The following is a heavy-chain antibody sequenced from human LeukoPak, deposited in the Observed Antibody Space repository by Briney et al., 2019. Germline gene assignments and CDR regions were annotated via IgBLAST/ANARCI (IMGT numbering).Heavy chain of an antibody. J-gene: IGHJ6*02. CDR3: ARSGSSGEDYYYYGMDV. D-gene: IGHD7-27*01. V-gene: IGHV7-4-1*02. CDR1: GYTFTSYA. CDR2: INTNTGNP. Sequence: EASVKVSCKASGYTFTSYAMNWVRQAPGQGLEWMGWINTNTGNPTYAQGFTGRFVFSLDTSVSTAYLQISSLKAEDTAVYYCARSGSSGEDYYYYGMDVWGQGTTVTVSS.